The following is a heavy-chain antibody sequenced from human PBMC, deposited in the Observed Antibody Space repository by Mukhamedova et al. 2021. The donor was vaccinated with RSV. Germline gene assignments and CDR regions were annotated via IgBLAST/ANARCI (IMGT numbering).Heavy chain of an antibody. D-gene: IGHD3-9*01. CDR2: ITGDANNI. V-gene: IGHV3-21*06. J-gene: IGHJ3*02. Sequence: GPGKGLEWVSTITGDANNIYYADSVKGRFTISRDNTKNSLYLQMNSLRAEDTAVYYCARDQGDILTGYFIPLGDAFDIWGQGTMVTV. CDR3: ARDQGDILTGYFIPLGDAFDI.